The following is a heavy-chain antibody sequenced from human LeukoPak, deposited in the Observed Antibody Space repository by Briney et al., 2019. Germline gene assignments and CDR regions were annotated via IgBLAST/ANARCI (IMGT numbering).Heavy chain of an antibody. J-gene: IGHJ4*02. CDR2: ISAYNGNT. CDR3: AREPEGYGYYYDSSGYRFDY. V-gene: IGHV1-18*01. D-gene: IGHD3-22*01. Sequence: ASVKVSCKASGYTFTSYDISWVRQAPGQGLEWMGWISAYNGNTNYAQKLQGRVTMTTDTSTSTAYMELRSLRSDDTAVYYCAREPEGYGYYYDSSGYRFDYWGQGTLVTVSS. CDR1: GYTFTSYD.